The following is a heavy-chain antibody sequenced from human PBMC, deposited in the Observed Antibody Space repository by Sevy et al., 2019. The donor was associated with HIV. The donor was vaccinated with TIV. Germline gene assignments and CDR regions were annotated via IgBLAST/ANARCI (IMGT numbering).Heavy chain of an antibody. D-gene: IGHD3-3*01. CDR3: ARDTRYPYYDFWSGYSSHGYYYYGMDV. CDR2: IKQDGSEK. J-gene: IGHJ6*02. Sequence: GGSLRLSCAASGFTFSSYWMSWVRQAPGKGLEWVANIKQDGSEKYYVDSVKGRFTISRANAKNSLYLQMNSLSAVDTAVYYCARDTRYPYYDFWSGYSSHGYYYYGMDVWGQGTTVTVSS. CDR1: GFTFSSYW. V-gene: IGHV3-7*03.